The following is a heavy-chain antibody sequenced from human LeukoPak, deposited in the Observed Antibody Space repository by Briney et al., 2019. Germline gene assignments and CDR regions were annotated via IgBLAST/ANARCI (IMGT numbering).Heavy chain of an antibody. CDR3: ARGSQYYYGSGSQYYFDY. V-gene: IGHV4-34*01. CDR2: INHSGST. J-gene: IGHJ4*02. CDR1: GGSFSGYY. D-gene: IGHD3-10*01. Sequence: PSETLSLTCAVYGGSFSGYYWSWIRQPPGKGLEWIGEINHSGSTNYNPSLKSRVTISVDTSKNQFSLKLSSVTAADTAVYYCARGSQYYYGSGSQYYFDYWGQGTLVTVSS.